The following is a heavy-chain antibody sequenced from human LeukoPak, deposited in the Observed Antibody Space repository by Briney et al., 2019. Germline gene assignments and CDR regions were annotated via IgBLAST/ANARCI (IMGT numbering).Heavy chain of an antibody. V-gene: IGHV4-31*03. CDR2: IYYSGST. CDR1: GGSISSGGYY. D-gene: IGHD2-2*01. Sequence: SQTLSLTCTVSGGSISSGGYYWSWIRQHPGKGLEWIGYIYYSGSTHYNPSLKSRVTISVDTSKNQFSLKLSSVTAADTAVYYCVRGGRSRENWFDPWGQGTLVTVSS. J-gene: IGHJ5*02. CDR3: VRGGRSRENWFDP.